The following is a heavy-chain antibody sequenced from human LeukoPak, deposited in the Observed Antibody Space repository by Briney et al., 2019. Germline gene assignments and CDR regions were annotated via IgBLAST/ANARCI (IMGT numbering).Heavy chain of an antibody. V-gene: IGHV3-7*01. J-gene: IGHJ3*01. CDR3: ARPFRGVTGYDAFDL. CDR1: GFTFSSYW. Sequence: PGGSLRLSCAASGFTFSSYWMSWVRQAPNKGLEWVANVQQEGSEKYYVDSVKGRFTISRDNAKNSVYLQMNSLRAEDTAVYYCARPFRGVTGYDAFDLWGQGTIVTVS. D-gene: IGHD3-10*01. CDR2: VQQEGSEK.